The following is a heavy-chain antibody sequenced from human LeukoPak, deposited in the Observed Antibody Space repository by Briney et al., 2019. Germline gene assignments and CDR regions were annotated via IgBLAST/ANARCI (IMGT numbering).Heavy chain of an antibody. CDR2: ISGSGDGT. CDR1: GFIFSSYA. CDR3: AKGVGGYCSSTDCRAYDN. D-gene: IGHD2-2*01. Sequence: GGSLRLSCAASGFIFSSYAMNWGRQAPGKGLEWVSAISGSGDGTYYADSVKGRFSVSRDNSKNTLYLQMNNLKAEDSAVYYCAKGVGGYCSSTDCRAYDNWGQGTLVTVSS. V-gene: IGHV3-23*01. J-gene: IGHJ4*02.